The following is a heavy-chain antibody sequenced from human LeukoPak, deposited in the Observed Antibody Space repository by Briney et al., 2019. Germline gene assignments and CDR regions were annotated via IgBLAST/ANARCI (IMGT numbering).Heavy chain of an antibody. J-gene: IGHJ2*01. D-gene: IGHD3-9*01. CDR1: GGSISTYY. V-gene: IGHV4-59*01. Sequence: SETLSLTCTVSGGSISTYYWTWIRPPPGKGLEWIGYINYSGSSHYNPSLQSRVTISVDTSKNEFSLELNSVTAADTAVYYCARRTYYDILTGHKYWYFDLWGRGTLVTVSS. CDR2: INYSGSS. CDR3: ARRTYYDILTGHKYWYFDL.